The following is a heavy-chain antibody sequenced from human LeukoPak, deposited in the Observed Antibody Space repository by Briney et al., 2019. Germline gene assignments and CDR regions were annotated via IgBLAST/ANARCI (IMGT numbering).Heavy chain of an antibody. Sequence: PSQNLSLTCTVSGGSISSGSYYWSWIRQPAGKGLEWIGRIYTSGSTNYNPSLKSRVTISVDTSKNQFSLKLSSVTAAGTAVYYCARATMGNYYYYYMDVWGQGTLVTVSS. D-gene: IGHD3-10*01. J-gene: IGHJ6*03. V-gene: IGHV4-61*02. CDR2: IYTSGST. CDR3: ARATMGNYYYYYMDV. CDR1: GGSISSGSYY.